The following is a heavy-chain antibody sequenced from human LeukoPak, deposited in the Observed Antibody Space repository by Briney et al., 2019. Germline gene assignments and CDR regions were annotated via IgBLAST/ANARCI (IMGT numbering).Heavy chain of an antibody. D-gene: IGHD4-23*01. Sequence: SETLSLTCTVSGGSISSYYWSWIRQPPGKGLEWTGYIYYSGSTNYNPSLKSRVTISVDTSKNQFSLKLSSVTAADTAVYYCARQKSDYGGNSGLVDYWGQGTLVTVSS. CDR3: ARQKSDYGGNSGLVDY. CDR2: IYYSGST. V-gene: IGHV4-59*08. J-gene: IGHJ4*02. CDR1: GGSISSYY.